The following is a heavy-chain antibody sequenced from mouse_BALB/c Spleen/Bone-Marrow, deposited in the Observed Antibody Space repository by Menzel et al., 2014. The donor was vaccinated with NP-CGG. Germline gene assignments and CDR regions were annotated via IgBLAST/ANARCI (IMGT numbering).Heavy chain of an antibody. CDR1: GFNIKDYY. CDR3: ARGYDEGFAY. CDR2: IDPENGDT. J-gene: IGHJ2*01. V-gene: IGHV14-4*02. D-gene: IGHD2-14*01. Sequence: EVQRVESGAELVRSGASVKLSCTASGFNIKDYYMHWVKQRPEQGLEWIGWIDPENGDTEYAPKFQGKATMTADTSSNTAYLQLSSLTSEDTAVYYCARGYDEGFAYWGQGTTLTVSS.